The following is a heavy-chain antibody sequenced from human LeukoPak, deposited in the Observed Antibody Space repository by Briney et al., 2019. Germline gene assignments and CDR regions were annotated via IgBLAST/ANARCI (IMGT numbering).Heavy chain of an antibody. CDR1: GFTFNYAW. CDR3: TTDEDWNYARKDV. D-gene: IGHD1-7*01. J-gene: IGHJ6*02. CDR2: TVSEIDGGTT. V-gene: IGHV3-15*04. Sequence: GGSLRLSCAASGFTFNYAWMSWVRQVPGKGLEWVSQTVSEIDGGTTDYAAPVKGRFTISRDDSKSTLYLQMNSLKIEDTAVYYCTTDEDWNYARKDVWGQGATVIVSS.